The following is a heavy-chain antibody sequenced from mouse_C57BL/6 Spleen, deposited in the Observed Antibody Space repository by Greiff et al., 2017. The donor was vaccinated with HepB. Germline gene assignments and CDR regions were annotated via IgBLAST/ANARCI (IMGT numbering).Heavy chain of an antibody. J-gene: IGHJ4*01. D-gene: IGHD5-1*01. CDR2: INPYNGGT. V-gene: IGHV1-19*01. CDR3: ARMDLRDYAMDY. CDR1: GYTFTDYY. Sequence: EVQLQQSGPVLVKPGASVKMSCKASGYTFTDYYMNWVKQSHGKSLEWIGVINPYNGGTSYNQKFKGKATLTVDKSSSTAYMELNSLTSEDSAVYYWARMDLRDYAMDYWGQGTSVTVSS.